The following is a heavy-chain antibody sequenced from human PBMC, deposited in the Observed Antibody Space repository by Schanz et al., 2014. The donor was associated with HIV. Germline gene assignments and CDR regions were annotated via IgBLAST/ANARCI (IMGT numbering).Heavy chain of an antibody. CDR1: GFTFSTYA. J-gene: IGHJ6*02. Sequence: EVQLLEFGGGLVRPGESLRLSCLASGFTFSTYAMSWVRQAPGKGLDWVATVSGGGGSTYFADSVRGRFTISRDNSKNTLYLQMNSLRAEDTAVYYCAKGGRDILSYYGMDVWGQGTTVTVSS. CDR2: VSGGGGST. CDR3: AKGGRDILSYYGMDV. V-gene: IGHV3-23*01. D-gene: IGHD2-15*01.